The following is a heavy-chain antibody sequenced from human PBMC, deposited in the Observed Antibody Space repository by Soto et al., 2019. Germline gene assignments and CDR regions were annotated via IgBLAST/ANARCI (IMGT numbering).Heavy chain of an antibody. Sequence: PSGTLSLSCTVSGCSISSSSYYWGWIRQSPGKGLEWIGSFYYSGSTYYSPSLKSRVTISGDTSKKQISLRLSSATAADTAVYYCARISVPFRYMDVWGKGTTVTVSS. CDR1: GCSISSSSYY. CDR2: FYYSGST. V-gene: IGHV4-39*01. J-gene: IGHJ6*03. CDR3: ARISVPFRYMDV.